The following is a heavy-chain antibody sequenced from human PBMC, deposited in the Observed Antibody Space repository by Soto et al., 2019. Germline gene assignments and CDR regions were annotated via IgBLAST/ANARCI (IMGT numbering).Heavy chain of an antibody. D-gene: IGHD3-9*01. Sequence: QVPLVQSGAEVKKPGASVKVSCKASGYTFTSYGISWVRQAPGQGLEWMGWISAYNGNTNYAQKLQGRVTMTTDTSTSTAYMELRSLRSDDTAVYYCARDIGSYDILTGYFVRVDYWGQGTLVTVSS. V-gene: IGHV1-18*01. CDR3: ARDIGSYDILTGYFVRVDY. J-gene: IGHJ4*02. CDR1: GYTFTSYG. CDR2: ISAYNGNT.